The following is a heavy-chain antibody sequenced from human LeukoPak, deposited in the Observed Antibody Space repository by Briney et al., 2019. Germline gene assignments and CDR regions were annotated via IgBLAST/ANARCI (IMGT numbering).Heavy chain of an antibody. Sequence: KPSETLSLTCAVYGGSFSGYYWSWIRQPPGKGLEWIGEINHSGSTNYNPSLKSRVTISVDTSKNQFSLKLSSVTAADTAVYYCAGKGASGAFDIWGQGTMLTVSS. D-gene: IGHD4/OR15-4a*01. V-gene: IGHV4-34*01. CDR2: INHSGST. CDR3: AGKGASGAFDI. J-gene: IGHJ3*02. CDR1: GGSFSGYY.